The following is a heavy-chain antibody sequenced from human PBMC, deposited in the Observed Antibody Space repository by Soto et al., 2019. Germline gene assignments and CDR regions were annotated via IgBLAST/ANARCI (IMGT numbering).Heavy chain of an antibody. D-gene: IGHD3-22*01. CDR3: ARAIYHRSGYLDAFDI. V-gene: IGHV3-21*01. J-gene: IGHJ3*02. CDR1: GFTFSSYS. Sequence: EVQLVESGGGLVKPGGSLRLSCAASGFTFSSYSMNWVRQAPGKGLEWVSSISSSSSYIYYVDSVKGRFTISRDNAKNSLYLQRNSLRAEDTAVYYCARAIYHRSGYLDAFDIWGQGTMVTVSS. CDR2: ISSSSSYI.